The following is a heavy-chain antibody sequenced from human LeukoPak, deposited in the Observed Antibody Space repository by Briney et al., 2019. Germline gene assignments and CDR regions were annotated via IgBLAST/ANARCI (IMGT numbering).Heavy chain of an antibody. J-gene: IGHJ4*02. Sequence: GGSLRLSRAASGFTFSSYWMSWVRQAPGKGLEWVANIKGDGSDSHYVDSVRGRFTISRDNAKNSLYLQMNSLRAEDTAVYCCARDLGYYRADYWGQGTLVTVSS. CDR3: ARDLGYYRADY. D-gene: IGHD1-26*01. CDR2: IKGDGSDS. V-gene: IGHV3-7*04. CDR1: GFTFSSYW.